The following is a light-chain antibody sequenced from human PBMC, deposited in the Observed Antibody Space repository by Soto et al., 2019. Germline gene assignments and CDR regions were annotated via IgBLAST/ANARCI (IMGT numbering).Light chain of an antibody. CDR3: CSYAGTYSI. CDR1: ASDVGGYNF. J-gene: IGLJ2*01. Sequence: QSALTQPRSVSGSPGQSVTISCTGTASDVGGYNFVSWYQQHPGRAPKLIISDVNNRPSGVPDRFSGSKSGNTASLTISGLQAKDEADYYCCSYAGTYSIFGGGTQLTVL. CDR2: DVN. V-gene: IGLV2-11*01.